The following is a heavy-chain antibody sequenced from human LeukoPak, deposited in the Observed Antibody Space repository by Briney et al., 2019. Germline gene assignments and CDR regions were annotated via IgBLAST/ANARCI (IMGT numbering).Heavy chain of an antibody. CDR1: GFTFSHYG. CDR2: ISGSGAST. Sequence: GGSLRLSCAASGFTFSHYGITWVRQAPGKGLEWVSGISGSGASTYYGDSVKGRFTISRDNSKNTVDLQMNSLRAEDTAVYYCARSPRGLAYCGGDCLDYWGQGTLVTVSS. D-gene: IGHD2-21*02. J-gene: IGHJ4*02. V-gene: IGHV3-23*01. CDR3: ARSPRGLAYCGGDCLDY.